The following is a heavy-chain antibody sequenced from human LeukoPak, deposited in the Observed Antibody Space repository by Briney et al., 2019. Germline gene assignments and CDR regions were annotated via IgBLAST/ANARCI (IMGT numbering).Heavy chain of an antibody. Sequence: ASVKVSCKASGYTFTGYYMHWVRQAPGQGLKWMGWINPNSGGTSYAQKFQGRVTMTRDTSISTAYMELSRLRSDDTAVYYCARGGSYYPYYFDYWGQGTLVTVSS. CDR1: GYTFTGYY. J-gene: IGHJ4*02. V-gene: IGHV1-2*02. D-gene: IGHD1-26*01. CDR2: INPNSGGT. CDR3: ARGGSYYPYYFDY.